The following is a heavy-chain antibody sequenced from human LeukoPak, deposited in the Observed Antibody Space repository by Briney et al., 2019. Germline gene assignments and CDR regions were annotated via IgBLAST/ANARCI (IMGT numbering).Heavy chain of an antibody. CDR3: ARATNIIIHKYYFDY. V-gene: IGHV4-30-4*01. CDR1: GGSISSGDYY. J-gene: IGHJ4*02. Sequence: SQTLSLTCTVSGGSISSGDYYWSWIRQPPGKGLEWIGYIYYSGSTYYNPSLKSRVTISVDTSKNQFSLKLSSVTAADTAVYYCARATNIIIHKYYFDYWGQGTRVTVSS. D-gene: IGHD3-10*01. CDR2: IYYSGST.